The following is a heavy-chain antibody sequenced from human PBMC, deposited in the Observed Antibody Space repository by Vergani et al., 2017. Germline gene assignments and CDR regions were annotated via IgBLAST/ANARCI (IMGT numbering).Heavy chain of an antibody. V-gene: IGHV4-38-2*02. Sequence: QVQLQESGPGLVKPSETLSLTCTVSGDSISSGYYWGWIRQPPGKGLEWIGSIYHSGSTYYNPSLKSRVTISVDTSKNQFSLKLSSVTAADTAVYYCARENYDYVWGSYRYLTDYWGQGTLVTVSA. CDR2: IYHSGST. J-gene: IGHJ4*02. CDR1: GDSISSGYY. CDR3: ARENYDYVWGSYRYLTDY. D-gene: IGHD3-16*02.